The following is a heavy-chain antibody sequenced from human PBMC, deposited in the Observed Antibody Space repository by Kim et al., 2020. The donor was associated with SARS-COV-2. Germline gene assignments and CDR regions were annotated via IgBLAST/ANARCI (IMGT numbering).Heavy chain of an antibody. V-gene: IGHV3-23*01. J-gene: IGHJ6*02. CDR3: ARKGKQRLYYYYGMGV. CDR2: ISGSGGST. CDR1: GFTFSSYA. Sequence: GGSLRLSCAASGFTFSSYAMSWVRQAPGKGLEWVSAISGSGGSTYYADSVKGRFTISRDNSKNTLYLQMNSLRAEDTAVYYCARKGKQRLYYYYGMGVWGLGTTVAVSS.